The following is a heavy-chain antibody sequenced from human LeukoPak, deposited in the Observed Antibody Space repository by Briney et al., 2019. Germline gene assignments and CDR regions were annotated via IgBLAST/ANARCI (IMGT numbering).Heavy chain of an antibody. V-gene: IGHV1-18*01. CDR3: ARGHGVLRFLEWSPFDY. J-gene: IGHJ4*02. D-gene: IGHD3-3*01. CDR1: GYTFTSYG. CDR2: INAYNGNT. Sequence: GASVKVSCKASGYTFTSYGLSWVRQAPGQGLEWMGWINAYNGNTNYAQKLQGRVTMTTDTSTSTAYMELRSLRSDDTAVYYCARGHGVLRFLEWSPFDYWGQGTLVTVSS.